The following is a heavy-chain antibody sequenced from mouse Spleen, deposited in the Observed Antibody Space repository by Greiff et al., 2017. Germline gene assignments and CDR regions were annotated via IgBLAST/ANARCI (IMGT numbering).Heavy chain of an antibody. CDR2: IYPGNSDT. CDR3: ARWDGYSPFAY. D-gene: IGHD2-3*01. Sequence: EVQLQQSGTVLARPGASVKMSCKTSGYTFTSYWMHWVKQRPGQGLEWIGAIYPGNSDTSYNQKFKGKAKLTAVTSASTAYMELSSLTSEDSAVYYCARWDGYSPFAYWGQGTLVTVSA. J-gene: IGHJ3*01. V-gene: IGHV1-5*01. CDR1: GYTFTSYW.